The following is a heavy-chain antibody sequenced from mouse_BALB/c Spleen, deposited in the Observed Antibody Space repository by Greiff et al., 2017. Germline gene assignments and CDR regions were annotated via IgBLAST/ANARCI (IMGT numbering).Heavy chain of an antibody. J-gene: IGHJ4*01. Sequence: EVKLMESGGGLVKPGGSLKLSCAASGFTFSSYAMSWVRQSPEKRLEWVAEISSGGSYTYYPDTVTGRFTISRDNAKNTLYLEMSSLRSEDTAMYYCAGVRRAMDYWGQGTSVTVSS. D-gene: IGHD1-1*01. CDR3: AGVRRAMDY. CDR1: GFTFSSYA. V-gene: IGHV5-9-4*01. CDR2: ISSGGSYT.